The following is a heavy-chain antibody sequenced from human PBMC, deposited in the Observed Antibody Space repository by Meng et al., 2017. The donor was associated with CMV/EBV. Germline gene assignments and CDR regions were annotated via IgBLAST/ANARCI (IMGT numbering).Heavy chain of an antibody. D-gene: IGHD3-9*01. Sequence: GESLKISCVASGFTFSSYSMSWVRQAPGKGLEWVSAISGSGGSTYYADSVKGRFTISRDNSKNTLYLQTNSLRAEDTAVYYCAKERKAYYDILTADYGMDVWGQGTTVTVSS. J-gene: IGHJ6*02. CDR3: AKERKAYYDILTADYGMDV. CDR1: GFTFSSYS. CDR2: ISGSGGST. V-gene: IGHV3-23*01.